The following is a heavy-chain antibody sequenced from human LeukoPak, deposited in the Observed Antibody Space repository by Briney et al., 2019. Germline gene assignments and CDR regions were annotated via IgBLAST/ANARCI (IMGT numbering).Heavy chain of an antibody. V-gene: IGHV1-46*01. CDR1: GYTFTRYN. J-gene: IGHJ4*02. CDR2: TNLSGGST. Sequence: ASVKVSCKASGYTFTRYNIHWVRQAPGQGLEWMGVTNLSGGSTSYAQQFQGRVTMTRDTSTSTVYLELSSLRSDDTAEYYCVRDQGYWGQGTLVTVSS. CDR3: VRDQGY.